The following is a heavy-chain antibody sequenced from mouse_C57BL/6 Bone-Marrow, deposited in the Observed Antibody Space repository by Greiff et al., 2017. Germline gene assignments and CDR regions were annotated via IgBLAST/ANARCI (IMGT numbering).Heavy chain of an antibody. V-gene: IGHV2-6*01. D-gene: IGHD2-4*01. CDR2: IWGVGST. Sequence: VQLQQSGPGLVAPSQSLSITCTVSGFSLTSYGVHWVRQSPGKGLEWLGVIWGVGSTNYNSALKSRLSISKNNSKSQVFLKMNSLQTDDTTMYYCASKGLRRGSWFAYWGQGTLVTVSA. J-gene: IGHJ3*01. CDR3: ASKGLRRGSWFAY. CDR1: GFSLTSYG.